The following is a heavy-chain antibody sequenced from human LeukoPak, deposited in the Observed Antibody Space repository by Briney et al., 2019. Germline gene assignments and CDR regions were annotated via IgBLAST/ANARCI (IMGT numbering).Heavy chain of an antibody. D-gene: IGHD6-19*01. CDR3: AREKGSGQFDY. CDR2: INPNSGGT. CDR1: GYTFTGYY. V-gene: IGHV1-2*02. J-gene: IGHJ4*02. Sequence: GASVKVSCKASGYTFTGYYMHWVRQAPGQGLEWMGWINPNSGGTNHAQKFQGRVTMTRDTSISTAYMELSRLRSDDTAVYYCAREKGSGQFDYWGQGTLVTVSS.